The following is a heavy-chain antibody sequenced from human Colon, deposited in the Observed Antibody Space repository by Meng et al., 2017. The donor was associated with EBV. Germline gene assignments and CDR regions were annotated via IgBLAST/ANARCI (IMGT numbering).Heavy chain of an antibody. CDR3: ARDGGVTHIP. CDR1: GNSISTSNW. D-gene: IGHD2-8*02. CDR2: IYHNGQT. Sequence: QVLLQEEGAGLVKPSGTLSLTCAVSGNSISTSNWWSWILQSPGEGLEWIGAIYHNGQTNYNPSLKSRVSMSVDESKNEFSLNLKSVTAADTAVYYCARDGGVTHIPWGQGVLVTVSS. V-gene: IGHV4-4*02. J-gene: IGHJ5*02.